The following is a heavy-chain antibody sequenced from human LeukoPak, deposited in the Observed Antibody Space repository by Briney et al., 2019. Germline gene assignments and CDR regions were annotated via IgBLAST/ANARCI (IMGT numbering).Heavy chain of an antibody. CDR2: MSYDGSNK. CDR3: AKTPEYSSGWYEYYFDY. CDR1: GFTFSSYG. Sequence: GGSLRLSCAASGFTFSSYGMHWVRQAPGKGLEWVAVMSYDGSNKYYADSVKGRFTISRDNSKNTLYLQMNSLRAEDTAVYYCAKTPEYSSGWYEYYFDYWGQGTLVTVSS. V-gene: IGHV3-30*18. J-gene: IGHJ4*02. D-gene: IGHD6-19*01.